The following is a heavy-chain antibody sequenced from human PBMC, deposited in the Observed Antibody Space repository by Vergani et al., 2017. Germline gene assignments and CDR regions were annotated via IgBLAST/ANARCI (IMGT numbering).Heavy chain of an antibody. Sequence: EVQLVESGGGLVQPGGSLKLSCAASGFTFSGSAMHWVRQASGKGLEWVGRIRSKANSYATAYAASVKGRFTISRDDSKNTAYLQMNSLKTEDTAVYYCTSNFFKSGTGNVWSGDNYMDVWGKGTTVTVSS. CDR3: TSNFFKSGTGNVWSGDNYMDV. CDR1: GFTFSGSA. D-gene: IGHD3-3*01. V-gene: IGHV3-73*02. CDR2: IRSKANSYAT. J-gene: IGHJ6*03.